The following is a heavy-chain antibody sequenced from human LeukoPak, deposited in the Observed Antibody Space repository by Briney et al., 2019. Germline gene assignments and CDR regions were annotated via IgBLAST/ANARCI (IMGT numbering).Heavy chain of an antibody. J-gene: IGHJ4*02. CDR3: ARVKYSGSYPHDY. CDR1: GFTFSNAW. Sequence: PGGSLRLSCAASGFTFSNAWMSWVRQAPGKGLEWVGRIKSKTDGGTTDYAAPVKGRFTISRDDSKNTLYLQMNSLRAEDTALYYCARVKYSGSYPHDYWGQGTLVTVSS. D-gene: IGHD1-26*01. CDR2: IKSKTDGGTT. V-gene: IGHV3-15*01.